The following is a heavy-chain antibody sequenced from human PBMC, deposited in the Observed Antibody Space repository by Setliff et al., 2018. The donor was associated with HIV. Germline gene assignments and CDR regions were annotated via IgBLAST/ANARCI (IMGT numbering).Heavy chain of an antibody. V-gene: IGHV3-13*01. CDR2: IGTGGDT. Sequence: GESLRLSCEASGFTFSDYDFHWVRQAAGKGLEWVSAIGTGGDTYYVDSVKGRLTISRENARNSLYLQMNSLRVGDTAVYYCAREIRTVYTGGHYFYGIDVWGQGTAVTVSS. J-gene: IGHJ6*02. D-gene: IGHD3-16*01. CDR3: AREIRTVYTGGHYFYGIDV. CDR1: GFTFSDYD.